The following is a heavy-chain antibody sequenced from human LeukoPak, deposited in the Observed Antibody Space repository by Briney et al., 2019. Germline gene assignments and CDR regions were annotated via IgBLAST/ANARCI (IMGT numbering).Heavy chain of an antibody. Sequence: RGSLRLSCAASGFTFSSNAMSWVRQAPGKGLEWVSTVSGSGGSTYYADSVKGRFTISRDNSKNTLYLQMNSLRAEDTAVYYCARGKGHDTSSTDYWGQGTLVTVSS. V-gene: IGHV3-23*01. J-gene: IGHJ4*02. CDR3: ARGKGHDTSSTDY. D-gene: IGHD3-10*01. CDR1: GFTFSSNA. CDR2: VSGSGGST.